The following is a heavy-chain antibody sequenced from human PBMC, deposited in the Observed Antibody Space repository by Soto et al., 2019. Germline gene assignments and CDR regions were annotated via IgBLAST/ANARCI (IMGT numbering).Heavy chain of an antibody. CDR1: GGSFSGYY. CDR2: INHSGST. J-gene: IGHJ3*02. Sequence: PSETLSLTCAVYGGSFSGYYLSWIRQPPGKGLEWIGEINHSGSTNYNPSLKSRVTISVDTSKNQFSLKLSSVTAADTAVYYCARGLDYYYDSSGYSDDAFDIWGQGTMVTVSS. D-gene: IGHD3-22*01. V-gene: IGHV4-34*01. CDR3: ARGLDYYYDSSGYSDDAFDI.